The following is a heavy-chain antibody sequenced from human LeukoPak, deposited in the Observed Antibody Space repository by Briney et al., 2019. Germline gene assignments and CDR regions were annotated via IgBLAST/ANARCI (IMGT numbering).Heavy chain of an antibody. CDR3: ARDNSVGDIAWWFDP. V-gene: IGHV1-46*01. CDR2: INPTGTTT. J-gene: IGHJ5*02. D-gene: IGHD3-10*01. CDR1: GYTFINNW. Sequence: GASVKVPCKASGYTFINNWMHWVRQAPGQGLEWVGLINPTGTTTLYAQKFQGRVTLTRDMSTSTDYMELRSLKSEDTAVYYCARDNSVGDIAWWFDPWGQGTLVTVSS.